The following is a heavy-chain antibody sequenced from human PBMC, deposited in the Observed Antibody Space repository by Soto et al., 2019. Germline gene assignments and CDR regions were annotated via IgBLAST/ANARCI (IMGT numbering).Heavy chain of an antibody. CDR1: GFTFSSYA. V-gene: IGHV3-64*01. CDR2: ISSNGGST. D-gene: IGHD2-15*01. Sequence: EVQLVESGGGLVQPGGSLRLSCAASGFTFSSYAMHWVRQAPGKGLEYVSAISSNGGSTYYANSVKGRFTISRDNSKNTLYLQVGSLRAEDMAVYYCARDLLDLGGYCSGGSCHQGWFDPWGQGTLVTVSS. CDR3: ARDLLDLGGYCSGGSCHQGWFDP. J-gene: IGHJ5*02.